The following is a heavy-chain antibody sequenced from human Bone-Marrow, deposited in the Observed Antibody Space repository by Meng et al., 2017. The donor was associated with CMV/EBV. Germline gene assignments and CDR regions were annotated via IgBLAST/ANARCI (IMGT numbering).Heavy chain of an antibody. V-gene: IGHV3-74*01. Sequence: GGSLRFSCAASGFTFSSYWMHWVRQAPGKGLVWVSRINSDGSSTSYADSVKGRFTISRDNAKNTLYLQMNSLRAEDTAVYYCATIAVVVTTNLWGQGTLVTVSS. J-gene: IGHJ5*02. CDR3: ATIAVVVTTNL. CDR1: GFTFSSYW. CDR2: INSDGSST. D-gene: IGHD3-22*01.